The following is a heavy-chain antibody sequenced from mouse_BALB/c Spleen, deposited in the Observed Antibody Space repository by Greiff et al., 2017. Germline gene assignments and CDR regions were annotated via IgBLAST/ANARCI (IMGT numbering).Heavy chain of an antibody. CDR1: GYSITSDYA. D-gene: IGHD1-1*01. V-gene: IGHV3-2*02. CDR3: ARSYYYAMPY. CDR2: ISYSGST. J-gene: IGHJ2*01. Sequence: VQLKESGPGLVKPSQSLSLTCTVTGYSITSDYAWNWIRQFPGNQLEWMGYISYSGSTSYNPSLKSRISITRDTTKNQIFLQLNSVTTEDTATFYCARSYYYAMPYGGQGTTLTVSS.